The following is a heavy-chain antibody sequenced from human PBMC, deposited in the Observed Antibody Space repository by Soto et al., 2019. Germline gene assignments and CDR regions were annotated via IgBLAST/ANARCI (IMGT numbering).Heavy chain of an antibody. D-gene: IGHD4-4*01. J-gene: IGHJ6*02. CDR3: ARQPLTTVTNYYYSGMDV. CDR2: IDPSDSYT. CDR1: GYSFTSYW. V-gene: IGHV5-10-1*01. Sequence: GESLKISCKGSGYSFTSYWISWVRQMPGKGLEWMGRIDPSDSYTNYSPSFQGHVTISADKSISTAYLQWSSLKASDTAMYYCARQPLTTVTNYYYSGMDVWGQGTTVTVSS.